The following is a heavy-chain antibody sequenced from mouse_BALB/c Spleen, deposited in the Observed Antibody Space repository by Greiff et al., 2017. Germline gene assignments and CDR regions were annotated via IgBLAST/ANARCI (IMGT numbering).Heavy chain of an antibody. CDR1: GFSLTSYG. D-gene: IGHD4-1*01. Sequence: VKLMESGPGLVQPSQSLSITCTVSGFSLTSYGVHWVRQSPGKGLEWLGVIWSGGSTDYNAAFISRLSISKDNSKSQVFFKMNSLQANDTAIYYCARTLNWIYYAMDYWGQGTSVTVSS. CDR2: IWSGGST. J-gene: IGHJ4*01. V-gene: IGHV2-2*02. CDR3: ARTLNWIYYAMDY.